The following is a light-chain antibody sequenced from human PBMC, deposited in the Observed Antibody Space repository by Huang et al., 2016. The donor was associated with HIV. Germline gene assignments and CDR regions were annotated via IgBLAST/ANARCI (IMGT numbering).Light chain of an antibody. Sequence: EVVLTQSPGTLSLSPGERATLSCRASQTISSNYFAWYQQKPGQAPRLLISGTSNRATGIPDRFSGSGSGTDCTLTISRLEPEDFAVYYCQQYGNSPPYTFGQGTTLDIK. CDR2: GTS. V-gene: IGKV3-20*01. CDR1: QTISSNY. J-gene: IGKJ2*01. CDR3: QQYGNSPPYT.